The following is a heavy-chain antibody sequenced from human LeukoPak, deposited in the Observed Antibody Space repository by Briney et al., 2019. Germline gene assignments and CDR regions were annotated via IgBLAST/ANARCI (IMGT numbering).Heavy chain of an antibody. CDR2: IYPGDSDT. J-gene: IGHJ6*02. Sequence: GESLKISCKGSGYSLTSYWIGWVRQMPGKGLEWMGIIYPGDSDTRYSPSFQGQVTISADKSISTAYLQWSSLKASDTAMYYCARHYDFWSGYYYYYYGMDVWGQGTTVTVSS. D-gene: IGHD3-3*01. CDR3: ARHYDFWSGYYYYYYGMDV. V-gene: IGHV5-51*01. CDR1: GYSLTSYW.